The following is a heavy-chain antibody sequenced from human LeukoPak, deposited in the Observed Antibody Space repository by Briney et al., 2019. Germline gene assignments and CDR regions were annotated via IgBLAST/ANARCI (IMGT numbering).Heavy chain of an antibody. D-gene: IGHD3-22*01. J-gene: IGHJ5*02. CDR1: GGTFSIYA. CDR2: IIPIFGTA. CDR3: ARGLRYYYDSRYNWFDP. Sequence: ASVKVSCTASGGTFSIYAISWVRQAPGQGLEWMGGIIPIFGTANYAQKFQGRVTITADESTSTAYMELSSLRSEDTAVYYCARGLRYYYDSRYNWFDPWGQGTLVTVSS. V-gene: IGHV1-69*13.